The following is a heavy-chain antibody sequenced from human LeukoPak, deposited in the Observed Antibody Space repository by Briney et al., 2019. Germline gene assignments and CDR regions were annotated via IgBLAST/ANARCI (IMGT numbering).Heavy chain of an antibody. J-gene: IGHJ4*02. CDR2: INPNSGGT. CDR3: ARDFSPRGYSYGYEDY. CDR1: GYTFTGYY. V-gene: IGHV1-2*02. Sequence: ASVKVSCKASGYTFTGYYMHWARQAPGQGLEWTGWINPNSGGTNYAQKFQGRVTMTRDTSISTAYMELSRLRSDDTAVYYCARDFSPRGYSYGYEDYWGQGTLVTVSS. D-gene: IGHD5-18*01.